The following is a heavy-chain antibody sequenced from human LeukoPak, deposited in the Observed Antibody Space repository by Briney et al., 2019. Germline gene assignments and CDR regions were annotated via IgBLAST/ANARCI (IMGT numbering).Heavy chain of an antibody. CDR2: ISNGGIAR. J-gene: IGHJ4*02. Sequence: GGSLRLSCAASGFTFSSYEMNWVRQAPGKGLEWVSYISNGGIARYYADSVKGRFTISRDNAKNTLYLQMNSLRVEDTAVYYCARLFVYGSGAEAFDYWGQGALVTVSS. CDR1: GFTFSSYE. V-gene: IGHV3-48*03. D-gene: IGHD3-10*01. CDR3: ARLFVYGSGAEAFDY.